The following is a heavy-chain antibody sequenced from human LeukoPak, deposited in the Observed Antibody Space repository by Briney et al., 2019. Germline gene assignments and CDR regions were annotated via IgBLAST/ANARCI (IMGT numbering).Heavy chain of an antibody. CDR3: ARGDDPWGYFDY. D-gene: IGHD3-16*01. V-gene: IGHV4-34*01. CDR1: GGSFSGYY. Sequence: SETLSLTCAVHGGSFSGYYWSWIRQPPGKGLEWIGEINHSGRTNYNPSLKSRVTISVDTSKNQFSLKLSSVTAADTAVYYCARGDDPWGYFDYWGQGTLVTVSS. CDR2: INHSGRT. J-gene: IGHJ4*03.